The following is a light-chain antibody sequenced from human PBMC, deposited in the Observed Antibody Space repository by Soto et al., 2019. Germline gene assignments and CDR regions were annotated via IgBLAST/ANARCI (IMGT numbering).Light chain of an antibody. V-gene: IGLV2-14*01. CDR2: EVS. CDR1: SSDVGGYNY. CDR3: SSYTSGSTRV. Sequence: QSVLTQPASVSGSPGQSITISCTGTSSDVGGYNYVSWYPQHPGKAPKLMIYEVSNRPSGVSNRFSGPKSGNTASLTISSLQAEDDADYYCSSYTSGSTRVFGGRTKRTV. J-gene: IGLJ3*02.